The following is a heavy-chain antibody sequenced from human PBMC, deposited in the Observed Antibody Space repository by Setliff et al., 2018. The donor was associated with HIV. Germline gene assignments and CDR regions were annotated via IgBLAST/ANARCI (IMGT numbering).Heavy chain of an antibody. CDR3: GRGVLYGLSEY. CDR1: GDIPRHYG. D-gene: IGHD3-10*01. V-gene: IGHV1-69*13. Sequence: SVKVSCKASGDIPRHYGFNWVRQAPGQGLEWVGSVIPVFGEPHYAQRFQGRVTITADRSSNTAYMEIMSLRSDDTATYYCGRGVLYGLSEYWGPGSLVTVPQ. J-gene: IGHJ4*02. CDR2: VIPVFGEP.